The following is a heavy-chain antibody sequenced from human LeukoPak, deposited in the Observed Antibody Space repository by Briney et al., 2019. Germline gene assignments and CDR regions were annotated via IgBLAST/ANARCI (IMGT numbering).Heavy chain of an antibody. CDR3: TTEPYYYGMDV. CDR1: EFTFGSAW. J-gene: IGHJ6*02. Sequence: PGGCLRLSCTASEFTFGSAWMSWVRQAPGKGLEWVVRIKSKTDGGTTDYAAPVKGRFTISRDDSKNMLYLQMNSLKTEDTAVYYCTTEPYYYGMDVWGQGTTVTVSS. V-gene: IGHV3-15*01. CDR2: IKSKTDGGTT.